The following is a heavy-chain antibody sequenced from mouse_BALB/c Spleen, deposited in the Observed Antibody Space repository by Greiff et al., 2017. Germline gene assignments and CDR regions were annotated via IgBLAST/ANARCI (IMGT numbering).Heavy chain of an antibody. J-gene: IGHJ1*01. CDR1: GFTFTDYY. Sequence: DVMLVESGGGLVQPGGSLRLSCATSGFTFTDYYMSWVRQPPGKALEWLGFIRNKANGYTTEYSASVKGRFTISRDNSQSILYLQMNTLRAEDSATYYCAREDGTFDVWGAGTTVTVSS. CDR2: IRNKANGYTT. V-gene: IGHV7-3*02. CDR3: AREDGTFDV. D-gene: IGHD2-1*01.